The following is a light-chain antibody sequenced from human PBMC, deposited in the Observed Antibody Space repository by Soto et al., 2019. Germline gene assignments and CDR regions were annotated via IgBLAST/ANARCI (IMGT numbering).Light chain of an antibody. J-gene: IGKJ5*01. Sequence: IQMTQSPSSLSASVGDRVTITCRASQDISNFLAWFQHKPGKAPKSLIYAASNLQSGVPSKFSGSGSGTDFTLTISSLQPADSATYYCQQYNSYPITFGQGTRLEIK. CDR1: QDISNF. CDR2: AAS. CDR3: QQYNSYPIT. V-gene: IGKV1-16*02.